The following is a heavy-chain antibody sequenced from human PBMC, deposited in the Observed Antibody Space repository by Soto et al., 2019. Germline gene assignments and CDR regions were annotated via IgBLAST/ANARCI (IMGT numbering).Heavy chain of an antibody. V-gene: IGHV3-21*01. D-gene: IGHD2-2*01. CDR3: ARDGLPLYCSSTSCYNWFDP. Sequence: PGGSLRLSCAASGFTFSSYSMNWVRQAPGKGLEWVSSISSSSSYIYYADSVKGRFTISRDNAKNSLYLQMNSLRAEDTAVYYCARDGLPLYCSSTSCYNWFDPWGQGTLVTVSS. CDR2: ISSSSSYI. CDR1: GFTFSSYS. J-gene: IGHJ5*02.